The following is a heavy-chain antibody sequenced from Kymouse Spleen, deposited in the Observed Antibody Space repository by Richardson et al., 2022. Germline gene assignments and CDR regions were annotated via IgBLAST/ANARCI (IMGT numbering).Heavy chain of an antibody. V-gene: IGHV3-13*01. D-gene: IGHD6-6*01. Sequence: EVQLVESGGGLVQPGGSLRLSCAASGFTFSSYDMHWVRQATGKGLEWVSAIGTAGDTYYPGSVKGRFTISRENAKNSLYLQMNSLRAGDTAVYYCARDLGAARPEWYFDLWGRGTLVTVSS. J-gene: IGHJ2*01. CDR1: GFTFSSYD. CDR2: IGTAGDT. CDR3: ARDLGAARPEWYFDL.